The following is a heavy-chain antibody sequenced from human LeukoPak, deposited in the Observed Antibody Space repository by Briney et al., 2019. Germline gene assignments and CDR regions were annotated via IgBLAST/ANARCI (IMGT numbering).Heavy chain of an antibody. V-gene: IGHV1-69*13. J-gene: IGHJ4*02. D-gene: IGHD6-19*01. CDR2: IIPIFGTA. CDR3: AREAGYSSGWFIGHY. Sequence: ASVNVSCKASGYTFTGYYMHWVRQAPGQGLEWMGGIIPIFGTANYAQKFRGRVTITADESTSTAYMELSSLRSEDTAVYYCAREAGYSSGWFIGHYWGQGTLVTVSS. CDR1: GYTFTGYY.